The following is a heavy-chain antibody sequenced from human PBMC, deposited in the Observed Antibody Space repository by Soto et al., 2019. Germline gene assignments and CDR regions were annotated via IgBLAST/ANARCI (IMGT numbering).Heavy chain of an antibody. J-gene: IGHJ6*02. Sequence: EVQLVESGGGLIQPGGSLRLSCAASGFNVSVNYMNWVRQAPGKGLEWVSVVTGGGTTNYADSVKGRFTFSRDPSKNTLSLQMNSLRDEDTAVYYCVRENYYYGMDVWGQGTTVIVSS. CDR1: GFNVSVNY. V-gene: IGHV3-53*01. CDR3: VRENYYYGMDV. CDR2: VTGGGTT.